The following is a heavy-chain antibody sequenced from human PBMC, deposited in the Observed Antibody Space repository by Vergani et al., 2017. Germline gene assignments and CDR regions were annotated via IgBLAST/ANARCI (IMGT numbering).Heavy chain of an antibody. Sequence: QLQLQESGPGLVKPSETLSLTCTVSGGPISSSSYYWGWIRQPPGKGLEWIGSIYYSGSTYYNPSLKSRVTISVDTSKNQFSLKRSSVTAAETAVYYCARVPRIESWFDPWGEGTLVTVSS. CDR1: GGPISSSSYY. V-gene: IGHV4-39*07. J-gene: IGHJ5*02. CDR2: IYYSGST. CDR3: ARVPRIESWFDP.